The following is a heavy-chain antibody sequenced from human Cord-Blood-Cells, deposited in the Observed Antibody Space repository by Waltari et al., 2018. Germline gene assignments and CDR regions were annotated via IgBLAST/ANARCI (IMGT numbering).Heavy chain of an antibody. J-gene: IGHJ6*02. CDR3: ARGYSSSYYYYGMDV. V-gene: IGHV1-2*02. Sequence: QVQLVQSGAEVKKPGASVKVSCKASGYTFTGYYMHWVRQAPGQGLEWMGWNNPNSCGTNYAQKFQGRVTMTRDTSISTAYMELSRLRSDDTAVYYCARGYSSSYYYYGMDVWGQGTTVTVSS. CDR1: GYTFTGYY. D-gene: IGHD6-6*01. CDR2: NNPNSCGT.